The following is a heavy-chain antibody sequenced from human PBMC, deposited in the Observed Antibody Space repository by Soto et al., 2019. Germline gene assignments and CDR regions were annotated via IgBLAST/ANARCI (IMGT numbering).Heavy chain of an antibody. CDR3: ARESYYDCSGYYSDAFDI. Sequence: PSETLSLTCTVSGGSISSGGYYWSWIRQHPGKGLEWIGYIYYSGSTYYNPSLKSRVTISVDTSKNQFSLKLSSVTAADTAVYYCARESYYDCSGYYSDAFDIWGQGTMVTVSS. D-gene: IGHD3-22*01. J-gene: IGHJ3*02. CDR2: IYYSGST. CDR1: GGSISSGGYY. V-gene: IGHV4-31*03.